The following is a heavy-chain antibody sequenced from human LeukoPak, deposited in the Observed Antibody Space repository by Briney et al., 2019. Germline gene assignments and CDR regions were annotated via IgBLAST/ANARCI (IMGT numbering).Heavy chain of an antibody. Sequence: PSGTLSLTCAVSGDSISSTNWWNWVRQPPGKGLEWIGEIDHRGNTNYNPSLKSRVTISVDRSKNQFSLQLTSVTAADTAVYYCARGYGPGYWGRGTLVTV. CDR3: ARGYGPGY. V-gene: IGHV4-4*02. CDR2: IDHRGNT. J-gene: IGHJ4*02. CDR1: GDSISSTNW. D-gene: IGHD4-17*01.